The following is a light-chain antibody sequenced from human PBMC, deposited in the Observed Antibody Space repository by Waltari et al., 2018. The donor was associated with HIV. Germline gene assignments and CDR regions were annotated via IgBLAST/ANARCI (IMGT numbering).Light chain of an antibody. CDR2: GAS. V-gene: IGKV3-15*01. Sequence: EIVMTQSAASMSVSPGGRGTLSCRASENINTTLAWYQLNPGQAPRLLIAGASTRATGIPARFSGSGSGTDFTLNIGTLQSEDFAVYYCQQYNKWPRTFSRGTKVEI. CDR1: ENINTT. J-gene: IGKJ4*02. CDR3: QQYNKWPRT.